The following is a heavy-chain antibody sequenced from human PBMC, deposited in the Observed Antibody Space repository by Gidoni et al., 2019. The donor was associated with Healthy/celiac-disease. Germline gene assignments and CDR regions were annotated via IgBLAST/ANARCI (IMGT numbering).Heavy chain of an antibody. D-gene: IGHD2-15*01. CDR2: IKQDGSEK. V-gene: IGHV3-7*02. J-gene: IGHJ4*02. CDR1: GFTFSSYW. Sequence: EVQLVESGGGLVQPGGSLRLSCAASGFTFSSYWMSWVRQAPGKGLEWVANIKQDGSEKYYVDSVKGRFTISRDNAKNSLYLQMNSLRAEDTAVYYCASVHREGYCSGGSCYRFDYWGQGTLVTVSS. CDR3: ASVHREGYCSGGSCYRFDY.